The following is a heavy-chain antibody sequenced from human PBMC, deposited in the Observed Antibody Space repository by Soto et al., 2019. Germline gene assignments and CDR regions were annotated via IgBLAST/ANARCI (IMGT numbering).Heavy chain of an antibody. Sequence: EVQLVESGGGLVQPGGSLRLSCEASGFTFSRYSMMWVRQAPGKGLEWVSYISDTGSTIYYADAVEGRFTISRDDVRNSVFLQMNSLRDDDSALYGCARLSGSYEAKFDYWGQGTLLAVST. D-gene: IGHD1-26*01. J-gene: IGHJ4*02. V-gene: IGHV3-48*02. CDR2: ISDTGSTI. CDR1: GFTFSRYS. CDR3: ARLSGSYEAKFDY.